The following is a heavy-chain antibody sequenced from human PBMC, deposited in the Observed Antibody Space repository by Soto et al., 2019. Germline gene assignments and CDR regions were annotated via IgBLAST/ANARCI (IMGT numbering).Heavy chain of an antibody. CDR1: GGSISSYY. CDR2: IYYSGST. Sequence: SETLSLTCTVSGGSISSYYWSWIRQPPGKGLEWIGYIYYSGSTNYNPSLKSRVTISVDTSKNQFSLKLSSVTAADTAVYYCARGSIIAAQPQGQLSYWGQGTLVTVSS. V-gene: IGHV4-59*08. CDR3: ARGSIIAAQPQGQLSY. J-gene: IGHJ4*02. D-gene: IGHD6-13*01.